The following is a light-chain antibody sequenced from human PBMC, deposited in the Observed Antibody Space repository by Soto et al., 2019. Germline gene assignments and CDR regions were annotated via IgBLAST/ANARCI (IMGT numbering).Light chain of an antibody. Sequence: QSALTQPASVSGSLGQSITISCTGTSSDVGSYSLVSWYQQHPGKAPKLMIYEVSKRPSGVSNRFSGSKSGNTASLTISGLQAEDEADYYCCSYAGSNTPVVFGGGTKLTVL. CDR2: EVS. V-gene: IGLV2-23*02. CDR3: CSYAGSNTPVV. CDR1: SSDVGSYSL. J-gene: IGLJ2*01.